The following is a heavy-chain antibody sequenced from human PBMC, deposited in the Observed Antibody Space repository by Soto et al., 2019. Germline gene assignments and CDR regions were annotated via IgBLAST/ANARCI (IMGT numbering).Heavy chain of an antibody. CDR3: ARLLSDYDFWSGYPLD. Sequence: GESLKISCKGSGDSLTSSWIGWVRQMPGKGLEWMGIIYPGDSDTRYSPSFQGQVTISADKSISTAYLQWSSLKASDTAMYYCARLLSDYDFWSGYPLDWGQGTLVTVSS. V-gene: IGHV5-51*01. CDR2: IYPGDSDT. J-gene: IGHJ4*02. CDR1: GDSLTSSW. D-gene: IGHD3-3*01.